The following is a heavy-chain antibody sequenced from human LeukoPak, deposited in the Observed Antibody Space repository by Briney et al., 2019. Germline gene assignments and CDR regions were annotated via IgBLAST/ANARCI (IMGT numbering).Heavy chain of an antibody. J-gene: IGHJ4*02. CDR3: AEDREPTVTTLIDY. V-gene: IGHV3-9*01. CDR2: ISWNSGSI. Sequence: GGSLRLSCAASGFTFDDYAMHWVRQAPGKGLEWVSGISWNSGSIGYADSVRGRFTISRDNAKNSLYLQMNSLRAEDTALYYCAEDREPTVTTLIDYWGQGTLVTVSS. CDR1: GFTFDDYA. D-gene: IGHD4-17*01.